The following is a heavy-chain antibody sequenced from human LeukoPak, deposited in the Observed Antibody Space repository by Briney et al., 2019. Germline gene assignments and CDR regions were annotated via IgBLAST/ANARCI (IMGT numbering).Heavy chain of an antibody. CDR1: GGTFSSYA. D-gene: IGHD1-14*01. J-gene: IGHJ3*02. CDR2: IIPIFGTA. Sequence: SVKVSCKASGGTFSSYAISWVRQAPGQGLEWMGGIIPIFGTANYAQKFQGRVTITADESTSTAYMELSSLKSEDTAVYYCARANPSRNAFDIWGQGTMVTVSS. V-gene: IGHV1-69*13. CDR3: ARANPSRNAFDI.